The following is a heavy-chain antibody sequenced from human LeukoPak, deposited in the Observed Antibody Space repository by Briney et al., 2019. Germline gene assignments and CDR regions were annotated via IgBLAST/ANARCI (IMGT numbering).Heavy chain of an antibody. CDR3: AKESGNYYDSSGVDY. CDR1: GFTFSSYS. CDR2: IDGSGGAI. J-gene: IGHJ4*02. Sequence: GESLRLSCVASGFTFSSYSMNWVCQAPGKGLQWVSQIDGSGGAIYYADSVRGRFTISRDNSKNTLFLEMNSLRAEDTAVYYCAKESGNYYDSSGVDYWGQGTLVTVSS. V-gene: IGHV3-23*01. D-gene: IGHD3-22*01.